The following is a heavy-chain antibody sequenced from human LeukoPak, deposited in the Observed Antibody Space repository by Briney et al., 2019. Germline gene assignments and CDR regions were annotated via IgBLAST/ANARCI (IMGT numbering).Heavy chain of an antibody. D-gene: IGHD2-2*01. CDR2: ISPDGSGT. V-gene: IGHV3-74*01. J-gene: IGHJ4*02. CDR1: GCTFSGYW. CDR3: AKDRMKWRVAAASIEY. Sequence: GGSLRLSCAASGCTFSGYWIHWVRQAPGKGLVWLSRISPDGSGTSYADSVKGRFTISRDNSKSTLYLQMNSLRGDDTAVYYCAKDRMKWRVAAASIEYWGRGTLVTVST.